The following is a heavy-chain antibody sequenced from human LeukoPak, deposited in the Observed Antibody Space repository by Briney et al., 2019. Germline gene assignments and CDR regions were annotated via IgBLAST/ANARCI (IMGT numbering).Heavy chain of an antibody. V-gene: IGHV4-30-2*02. CDR2: IYHSGST. J-gene: IGHJ4*02. CDR1: GGSISSGGYS. Sequence: SETLSLTCAVSGGSISSGGYSWSWIRQPPGKGLEWIGYIYHSGSTYYNPSLKSRVTISVDRSKNQFSLKLSSVTAADTAVYYCASYDFWSGYHDWGQGTLVTVSS. CDR3: ASYDFWSGYHD. D-gene: IGHD3-3*01.